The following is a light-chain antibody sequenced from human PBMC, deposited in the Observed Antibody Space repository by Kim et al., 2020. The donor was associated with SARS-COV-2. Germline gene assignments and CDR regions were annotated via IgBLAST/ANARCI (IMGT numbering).Light chain of an antibody. CDR1: KVGDRY. V-gene: IGLV3-1*01. Sequence: RGQTASITCAGYKVGDRYVSWYKQKPDQSPEVVIYQDNQRPSGGPERFSGSNSGNTATLTISGTQAMDEADYYCQAWDSSTHNYVFGAGTKVTVL. CDR2: QDN. J-gene: IGLJ1*01. CDR3: QAWDSSTHNYV.